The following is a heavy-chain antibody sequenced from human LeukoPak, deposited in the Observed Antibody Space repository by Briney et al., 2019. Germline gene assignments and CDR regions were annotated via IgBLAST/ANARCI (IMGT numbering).Heavy chain of an antibody. Sequence: ASVKVSCKASGYTFTSYAMNWVRQAPGQGLEWMGWINTNTRNPTYAQGFTGRFVFSLDTSVSTAYLQISSLKAEDTAVYYCARDGERYYDILTGTGSGMDVWGQGTTVTVS. CDR3: ARDGERYYDILTGTGSGMDV. D-gene: IGHD3-9*01. CDR1: GYTFTSYA. CDR2: INTNTRNP. J-gene: IGHJ6*02. V-gene: IGHV7-4-1*02.